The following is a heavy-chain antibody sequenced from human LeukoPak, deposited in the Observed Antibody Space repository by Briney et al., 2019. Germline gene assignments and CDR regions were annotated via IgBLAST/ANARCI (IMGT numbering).Heavy chain of an antibody. Sequence: PGGSLRLSCAASGFTFSGSAMHWVRQASGKGLEWVGRIRSKANSYATAYAASVKGRFTISRDDSKNTAYLQMNSLKTEDTAVYYCTRGYGDATYYYYYMDVWGKGTTVTVSS. CDR2: IRSKANSYAT. J-gene: IGHJ6*03. CDR1: GFTFSGSA. D-gene: IGHD4-17*01. V-gene: IGHV3-73*01. CDR3: TRGYGDATYYYYYMDV.